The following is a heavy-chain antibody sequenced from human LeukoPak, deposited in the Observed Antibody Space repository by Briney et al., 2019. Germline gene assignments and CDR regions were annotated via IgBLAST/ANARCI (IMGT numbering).Heavy chain of an antibody. CDR3: ARHSPTRLLRLWYFQH. CDR1: GGSISSYY. J-gene: IGHJ1*01. V-gene: IGHV4-4*07. Sequence: SETLSLTCTVSGGSISSYYWSWIRQPAGKGLEWIGRIYTSGSTNYNPSLKSRVTMSVDTSKNQFSLKLSSVTAADTAVYYCARHSPTRLLRLWYFQHWGQGALVTVSS. D-gene: IGHD4-17*01. CDR2: IYTSGST.